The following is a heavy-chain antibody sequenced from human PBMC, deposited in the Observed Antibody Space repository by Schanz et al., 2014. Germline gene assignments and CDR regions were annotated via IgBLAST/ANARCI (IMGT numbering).Heavy chain of an antibody. CDR1: GFTFSNFA. CDR2: ISHDGSIQ. J-gene: IGHJ4*02. D-gene: IGHD2-8*01. CDR3: ARGRKWTFDL. V-gene: IGHV3-30*14. Sequence: QVQLVESGGGVVQPGRSLRLSCAASGFTFSNFAMHWVRQAPGKGLEWVTIISHDGSIQYGADSVKGRFTISRDNAEDSLYLQMNSLRAGDTAVYYCARGRKWTFDLWGQGTLVTVSS.